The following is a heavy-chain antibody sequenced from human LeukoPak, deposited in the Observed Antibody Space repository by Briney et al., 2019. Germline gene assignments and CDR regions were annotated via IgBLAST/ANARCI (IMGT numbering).Heavy chain of an antibody. Sequence: SETLSLTCAVYGGSFSGYYWSWNRQPPGKGLEWIGEINHSGSTNYNPSLKSRVTISVDTSKNQFSLKLSSATAADTAVYYCARVDNCSSTSCRQYYFDYWGQGTLVTVSS. CDR2: INHSGST. V-gene: IGHV4-34*01. CDR1: GGSFSGYY. CDR3: ARVDNCSSTSCRQYYFDY. D-gene: IGHD2-2*01. J-gene: IGHJ4*02.